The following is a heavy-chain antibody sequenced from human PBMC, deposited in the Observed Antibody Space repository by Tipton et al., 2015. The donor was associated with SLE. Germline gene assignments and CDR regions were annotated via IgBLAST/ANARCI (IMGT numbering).Heavy chain of an antibody. D-gene: IGHD1-1*01. Sequence: TLSLTCTASGGSIRSSIYYLGWIRQPPGKGLEWIGGIYYTGNTNYNPSLKSRVTISIDTSKNQFSLRLTSVTAADTAVCYCATNWNWGQGTMVTVSS. CDR3: ATNWN. CDR1: GGSIRSSIYY. V-gene: IGHV4-39*07. J-gene: IGHJ3*01. CDR2: IYYTGNT.